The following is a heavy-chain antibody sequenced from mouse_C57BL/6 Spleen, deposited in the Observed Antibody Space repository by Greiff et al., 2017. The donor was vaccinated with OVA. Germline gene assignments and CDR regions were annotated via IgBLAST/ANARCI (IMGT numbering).Heavy chain of an antibody. Sequence: VQLQQSGAELVKPGASVKISCKASGYAFSSYWMTWVKQRPGKGLEWIGQINPGDGDTNYNGKFKGKATLTADKSSSTAYMQLSSLTSEDSAVYFCARPLSSWFAYWGQGTLVTVSA. D-gene: IGHD1-1*01. CDR3: ARPLSSWFAY. CDR2: INPGDGDT. CDR1: GYAFSSYW. J-gene: IGHJ3*01. V-gene: IGHV1-80*01.